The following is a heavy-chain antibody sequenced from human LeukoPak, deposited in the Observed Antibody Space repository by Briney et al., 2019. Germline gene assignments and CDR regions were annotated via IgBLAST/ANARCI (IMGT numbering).Heavy chain of an antibody. Sequence: GGSLRLSCAASGFTFSSHAMSWVRQAPGKGLEWVSLITGSGGSTHYADSVKGRFTISRDNSKNTLYLQMNSLRAEDTAVYYCAKKGIAAAGDWFDPWGQGTLVTVSS. D-gene: IGHD6-13*01. CDR1: GFTFSSHA. CDR3: AKKGIAAAGDWFDP. V-gene: IGHV3-23*01. CDR2: ITGSGGST. J-gene: IGHJ5*02.